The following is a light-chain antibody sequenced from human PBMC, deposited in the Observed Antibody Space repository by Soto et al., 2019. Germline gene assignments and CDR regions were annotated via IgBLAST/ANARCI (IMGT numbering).Light chain of an antibody. CDR2: GAS. CDR3: QQYDNWPPWT. CDR1: QSISSN. Sequence: EIVRTQSPATLSVSPGERATLSCRASQSISSNLAWYQQKPGQPPRLLIYGASSRATGVPVRFSGSGSGTEFTLTIGSLQSEDFAVYFCQQYDNWPPWTFGQGTKVDIK. V-gene: IGKV3-15*01. J-gene: IGKJ1*01.